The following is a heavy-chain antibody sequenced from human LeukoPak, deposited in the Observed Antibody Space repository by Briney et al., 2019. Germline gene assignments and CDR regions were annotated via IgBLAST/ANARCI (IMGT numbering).Heavy chain of an antibody. D-gene: IGHD3-9*01. Sequence: PGGSLRLSCAASGFTFSSYSMNWVRQAPGKGREGVSSISSSRSYIYYADSVKGRFTISRDNSKNTLYLQMNSLRAEDTAVYYCAKGMGYDISGYSPRQIPAHFDYWGQGTLVTVSS. CDR2: ISSSRSYI. CDR1: GFTFSSYS. CDR3: AKGMGYDISGYSPRQIPAHFDY. V-gene: IGHV3-21*01. J-gene: IGHJ4*02.